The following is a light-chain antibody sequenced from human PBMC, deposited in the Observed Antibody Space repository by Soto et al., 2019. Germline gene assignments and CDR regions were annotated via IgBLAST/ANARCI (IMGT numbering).Light chain of an antibody. CDR1: SSNIGAGYD. J-gene: IGLJ1*01. CDR3: QSYDSSLSGDV. Sequence: QSVLTQPPSVSGAPGQRVTISCTGSSSNIGAGYDVHWYQQLPGTAPKLLIYGNSNRPSGVPDRFSGSKSGTSDSLAITGRQAEDEADYYCQSYDSSLSGDVFGTGTKVTVL. V-gene: IGLV1-40*01. CDR2: GNS.